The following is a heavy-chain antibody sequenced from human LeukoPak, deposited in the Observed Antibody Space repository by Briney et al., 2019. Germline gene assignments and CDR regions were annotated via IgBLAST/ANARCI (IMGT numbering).Heavy chain of an antibody. D-gene: IGHD1-1*01. V-gene: IGHV3-30-3*01. CDR1: GFTFSTYA. Sequence: GRSLRLSCAASGFTFSTYAMHWVRQAPGKGLEWVAVISYDGTNIYYADSVKGRFTISRDNAKNSLYLQMNSLRAEDTAVYYCARGTTAADYWGQGTLVTVSS. CDR2: ISYDGTNI. J-gene: IGHJ4*02. CDR3: ARGTTAADY.